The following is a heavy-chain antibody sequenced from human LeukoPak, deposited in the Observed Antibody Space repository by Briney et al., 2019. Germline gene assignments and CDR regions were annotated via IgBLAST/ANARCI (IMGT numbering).Heavy chain of an antibody. Sequence: PGGSLRLSCAASGFTFSNYAMSWVRQAPGKGLEWVSTITGSGGDTYYADSVKGRFTISRDNSRNTVYLQANSLRAEDAAMYYCAKGRLGIVYYFDYWGQGTLVTVSS. J-gene: IGHJ4*02. CDR1: GFTFSNYA. CDR3: AKGRLGIVYYFDY. CDR2: ITGSGGDT. D-gene: IGHD7-27*01. V-gene: IGHV3-23*01.